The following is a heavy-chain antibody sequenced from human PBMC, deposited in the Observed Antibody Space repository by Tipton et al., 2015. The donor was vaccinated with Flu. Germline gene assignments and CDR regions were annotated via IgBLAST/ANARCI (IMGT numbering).Heavy chain of an antibody. D-gene: IGHD2-2*01. J-gene: IGHJ4*02. CDR2: IYQSGTT. Sequence: TLSLTCTVSGHSISSGYYWGWIRQPPGKGLEWIGSIYQSGTTYYNPSLKSRVTISVDTSRNQFSLKLSSVTAADTAMYYCASLGPGGAAAIPPDYGGQGTLVTVSS. V-gene: IGHV4-38-2*02. CDR3: ASLGPGGAAAIPPDY. CDR1: GHSISSGYY.